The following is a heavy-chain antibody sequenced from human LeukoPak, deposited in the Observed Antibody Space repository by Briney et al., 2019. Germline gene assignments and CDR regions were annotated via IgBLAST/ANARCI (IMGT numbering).Heavy chain of an antibody. J-gene: IGHJ4*02. D-gene: IGHD4-17*01. Sequence: VSVKVSCKASGYTFTGYYMHWVRQAPGQGLEWMGWINPNSGGTNYAQKFQGRVTMTRDTSISTAYMELSRLRSDDTAVYYCARTSTVTTLQGFDYWGQGTLVTVSS. V-gene: IGHV1-2*02. CDR1: GYTFTGYY. CDR3: ARTSTVTTLQGFDY. CDR2: INPNSGGT.